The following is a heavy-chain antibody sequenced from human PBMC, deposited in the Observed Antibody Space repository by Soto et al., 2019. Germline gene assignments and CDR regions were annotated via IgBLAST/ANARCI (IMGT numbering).Heavy chain of an antibody. CDR2: ISRSSSTI. J-gene: IGHJ4*02. V-gene: IGHV3-48*02. CDR3: ARDFTVTNTRSSHFDY. D-gene: IGHD2-2*01. CDR1: GFIFSSYS. Sequence: PGGSLRLSCAASGFIFSSYSMNWVRQAPGKGLEWVSYISRSSSTIYYADSVKGRFTISRDNAKNSLYLQMNSLRDEDTAVYYCARDFTVTNTRSSHFDYWGQGTLVTVSS.